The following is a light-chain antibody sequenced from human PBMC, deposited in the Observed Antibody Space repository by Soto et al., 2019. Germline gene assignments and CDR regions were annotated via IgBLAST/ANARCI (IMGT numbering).Light chain of an antibody. CDR1: SSDVGSSNG. J-gene: IGLJ1*01. CDR3: SSYTSSSTYV. CDR2: DVS. Sequence: QSVLTQPPSVSGSPGQSVTISCTGTSSDVGSSNGVSWYQQPPGTAPKLMIYDVSNRPSGVPDRFSGSKSGNTASLTISGLQAEDEAHYYCSSYTSSSTYVFGTGTKLTVL. V-gene: IGLV2-18*02.